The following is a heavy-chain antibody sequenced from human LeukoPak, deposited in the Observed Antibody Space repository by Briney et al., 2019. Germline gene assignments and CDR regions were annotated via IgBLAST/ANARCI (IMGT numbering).Heavy chain of an antibody. CDR3: ARAPYDFLTGFTPDYYFDY. D-gene: IGHD3-9*01. V-gene: IGHV4-34*01. J-gene: IGHJ4*02. Sequence: SETLSLTCAVYGGSFSGYYWSWIRQPPGKGLEWIGEINHSGSTNYNPSLKSRVTISVDTSKNQFSLKLSSVTAADTAVYYCARAPYDFLTGFTPDYYFDYWGQGTLVTVSS. CDR2: INHSGST. CDR1: GGSFSGYY.